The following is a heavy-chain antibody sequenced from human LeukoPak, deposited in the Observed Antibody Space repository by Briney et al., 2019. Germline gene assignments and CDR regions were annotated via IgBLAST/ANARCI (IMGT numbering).Heavy chain of an antibody. J-gene: IGHJ4*02. V-gene: IGHV3-7*03. D-gene: IGHD4-17*01. CDR1: GFTFSNSW. Sequence: GGSLRLSCAASGFTFSNSWMSWVRQAPGKGLEWVANIKQDGSEKYYVDSVKGRFTISRDNAKNSLYLQMNSLRAEDTAVYYCVKENTKTPFRPGEATVTKGYFDYWGQGTLVTVSS. CDR2: IKQDGSEK. CDR3: VKENTKTPFRPGEATVTKGYFDY.